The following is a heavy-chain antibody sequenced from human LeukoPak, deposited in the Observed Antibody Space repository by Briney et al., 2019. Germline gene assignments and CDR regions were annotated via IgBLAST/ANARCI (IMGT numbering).Heavy chain of an antibody. J-gene: IGHJ4*02. V-gene: IGHV4-34*01. CDR1: GGSFSGYY. CDR3: ARGQGTVTTH. CDR2: INHSGNA. D-gene: IGHD4-17*01. Sequence: SETLSLTCAVYGGSFSGYYWTWIRQPPGKGLEWIGEINHSGNANYNPSLKSRVTISLDMSENHFSLKLTSVTAADTAVYYCARGQGTVTTHWGQGTLVAVSS.